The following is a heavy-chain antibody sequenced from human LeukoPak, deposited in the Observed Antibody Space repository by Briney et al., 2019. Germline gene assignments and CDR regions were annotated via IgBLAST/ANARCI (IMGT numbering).Heavy chain of an antibody. D-gene: IGHD3-22*01. V-gene: IGHV5-51*03. CDR3: ARLPYYDTSGYLDY. J-gene: IGHJ4*02. CDR2: IYPGDSDT. Sequence: GESLKISCKGTGYSFTNYWISWVRQMPGKGLEWMGIIYPGDSDTRYSPSFQGQVTISVDKSISTAYLQWSSLKASDTAMYYCARLPYYDTSGYLDYWGQGTLVIVSS. CDR1: GYSFTNYW.